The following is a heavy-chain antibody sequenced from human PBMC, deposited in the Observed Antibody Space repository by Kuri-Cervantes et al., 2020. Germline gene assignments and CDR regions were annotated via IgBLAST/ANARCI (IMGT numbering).Heavy chain of an antibody. CDR1: GFTFSSYG. CDR2: IWYDGSNK. J-gene: IGHJ3*02. Sequence: LSLTCAASGFTFSSYGMHWVRQAPGKGLEWVAVIWYDGSNKYYADSVKGRFTISRDNSKNTLYLQMNSLRAEDTAVYYCAREYFIRAEDAFDIWGQGTMVTVSS. V-gene: IGHV3-33*01. D-gene: IGHD3-10*01. CDR3: AREYFIRAEDAFDI.